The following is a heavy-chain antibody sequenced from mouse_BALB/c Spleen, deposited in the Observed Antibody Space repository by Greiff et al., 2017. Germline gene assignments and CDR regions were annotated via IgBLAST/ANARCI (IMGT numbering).Heavy chain of an antibody. J-gene: IGHJ4*01. CDR2: IRNKANGYTT. V-gene: IGHV7-3*02. CDR3: ARDYGGAMDY. D-gene: IGHD1-1*02. CDR1: GFTFTDYY. Sequence: EVKLQESGGGLVQPGGSLRLSCATSGFTFTDYYMSWVRQPPGKALEWLGFIRNKANGYTTEYSASVKGRFTISRDNSQSILYLQMNTLRAEDSATYYCARDYGGAMDYWGQGTSVTVSS.